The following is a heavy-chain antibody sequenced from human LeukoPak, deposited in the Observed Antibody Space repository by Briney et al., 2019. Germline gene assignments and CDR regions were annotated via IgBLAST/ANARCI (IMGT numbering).Heavy chain of an antibody. D-gene: IGHD4-23*01. CDR2: IYYSGTA. CDR1: GGPISNYQ. Sequence: KPAQTLSLTCTLSGGPISNYQWGWIRQPPGKGLEWIGTIYYSGTANYNPSLKSGVIISVDTSKNPFSMKLSPVTAADTAVYYCARVGVDDSGNIIKYFFDYWGQGTLVTVSS. J-gene: IGHJ4*02. V-gene: IGHV4-59*01. CDR3: ARVGVDDSGNIIKYFFDY.